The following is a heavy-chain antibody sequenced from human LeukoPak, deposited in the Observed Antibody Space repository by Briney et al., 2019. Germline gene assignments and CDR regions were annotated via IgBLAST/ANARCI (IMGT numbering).Heavy chain of an antibody. CDR3: ARDFGGYDNYYYMDV. D-gene: IGHD5-12*01. CDR1: GYTFTSYG. V-gene: IGHV1-18*01. CDR2: ISAYNGNT. Sequence: ASVKVSCKASGYTFTSYGISWVRQAPGQRLEWMGWISAYNGNTNYAQKLQGRVTMTTDTSTSTAYMELRSLRSDDTAVYYCARDFGGYDNYYYMDVWGKGTTVTVSS. J-gene: IGHJ6*03.